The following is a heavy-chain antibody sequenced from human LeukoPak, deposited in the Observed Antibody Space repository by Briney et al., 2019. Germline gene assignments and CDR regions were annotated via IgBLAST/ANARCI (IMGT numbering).Heavy chain of an antibody. J-gene: IGHJ4*02. CDR3: ASTYYDFWSGYYSASFDY. CDR2: IYHSGTT. D-gene: IGHD3-3*01. V-gene: IGHV4-38-2*01. CDR1: GYSISSGYF. Sequence: PSETLSLTCAVSGYSISSGYFWGWVRQSPGKGLEWIGSIYHSGTTYYNPSLKSRVTISVDTSKNQFSLKLSSVTAADTAVYYCASTYYDFWSGYYSASFDYWGQGTLVTVSS.